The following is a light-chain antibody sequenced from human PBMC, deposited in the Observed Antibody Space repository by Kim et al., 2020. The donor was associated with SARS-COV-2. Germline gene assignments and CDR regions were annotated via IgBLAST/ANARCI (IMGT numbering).Light chain of an antibody. CDR3: QQSYSTPQT. V-gene: IGKV1-39*01. CDR2: AAS. CDR1: QSISSY. Sequence: AAVGDRVTITCRASQSISSYLNWYQQKPGKAPKLLSYAASSLQSGVPSRFSGSGSGTDFTLTISSLQPEDFATYYFQQSYSTPQTFGPGAKVDIK. J-gene: IGKJ3*01.